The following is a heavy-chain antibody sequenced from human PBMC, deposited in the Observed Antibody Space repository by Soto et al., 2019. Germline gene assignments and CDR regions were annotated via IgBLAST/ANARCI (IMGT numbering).Heavy chain of an antibody. CDR3: ARHRVVCSSTRCPNWFDP. CDR2: IKQDGSEK. V-gene: IGHV3-7*03. Sequence: QPGGSLRLSXAASGFTFSSYWMSWVRQAPGKGLEWVANIKQDGSEKYYVDSVKGRFTISRDNAKNSLYLQVNSLRAEDTAVYYCARHRVVCSSTRCPNWFDPWGQGTLVTVSS. CDR1: GFTFSSYW. D-gene: IGHD2-2*01. J-gene: IGHJ5*02.